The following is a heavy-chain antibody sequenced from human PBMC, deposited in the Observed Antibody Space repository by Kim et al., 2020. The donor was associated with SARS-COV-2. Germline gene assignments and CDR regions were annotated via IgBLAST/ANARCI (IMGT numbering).Heavy chain of an antibody. J-gene: IGHJ4*02. CDR3: ARHYGSGTHPLDY. CDR1: GGSISTYY. Sequence: SETLSLTCTVSGGSISTYYWSWIRQPPGKGLEWIGYVYYTGSTKYNPSLKSRVTISLDTSKNQFSLKLTSVAAADTAVYYCARHYGSGTHPLDYWGQGTLVTVSS. CDR2: VYYTGST. D-gene: IGHD3-10*01. V-gene: IGHV4-59*08.